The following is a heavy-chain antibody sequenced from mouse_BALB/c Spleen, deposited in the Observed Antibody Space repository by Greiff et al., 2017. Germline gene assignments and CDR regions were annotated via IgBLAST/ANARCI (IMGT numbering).Heavy chain of an antibody. CDR3: ARQMGYDGFYYAMDY. D-gene: IGHD2-14*01. CDR1: GFTFSSYG. CDR2: ISSGGSYT. V-gene: IGHV5-6*02. J-gene: IGHJ4*01. Sequence: DVMLVESGGDLVKPGGSLKLSCAASGFTFSSYGMSWVRQTPDKRLEWVATISSGGSYTYYPDSVKGRFTISRDNAKNTLYLQMSSLKSEDTAMYYCARQMGYDGFYYAMDYWGQGTSVTVSS.